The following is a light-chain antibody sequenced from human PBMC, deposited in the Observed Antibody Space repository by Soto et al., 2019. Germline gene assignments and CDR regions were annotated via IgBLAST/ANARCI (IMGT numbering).Light chain of an antibody. V-gene: IGKV1-5*01. CDR3: KHTRT. J-gene: IGKJ1*01. CDR1: QNINNW. Sequence: DFQMTQSPSTLSASVGDRVTITCRASQNINNWVAWYQQKPGKAPKFLIYDASTLQRRVPSRFSGSGFGTEFSLPISSLQRDDFGNYYCKHTRTFGQGTKVEIK. CDR2: DAS.